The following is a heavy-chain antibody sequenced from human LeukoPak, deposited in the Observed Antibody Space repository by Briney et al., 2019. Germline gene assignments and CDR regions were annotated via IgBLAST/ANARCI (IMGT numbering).Heavy chain of an antibody. J-gene: IGHJ3*02. Sequence: PSQTLSLTCTVSGGSISSGSYYWSWIRQPAGKGLEWIGRIYTSGSTNYNPSLKSRVTISVDTSKNQFSLKLSSVTAADTAVYYCARAEADDVAFDIWGQGTMVTVSS. D-gene: IGHD3-16*01. CDR1: GGSISSGSYY. CDR2: IYTSGST. CDR3: ARAEADDVAFDI. V-gene: IGHV4-61*02.